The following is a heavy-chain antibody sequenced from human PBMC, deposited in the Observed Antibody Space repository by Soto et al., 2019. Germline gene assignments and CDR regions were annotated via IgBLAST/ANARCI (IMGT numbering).Heavy chain of an antibody. CDR1: GDSISSYY. CDR2: MYFRGST. CDR3: ARERSGSYCPSFFDY. D-gene: IGHD1-26*01. V-gene: IGHV4-59*01. Sequence: SDTVSLTWTISGDSISSYYWSWRRQPPGKGLEWIGYMYFRGSTNYNPSLKSRVTISVDTSKNQFSLKLSSVTAADTAVSYSARERSGSYCPSFFDYWGPGIRVSVS. J-gene: IGHJ4*02.